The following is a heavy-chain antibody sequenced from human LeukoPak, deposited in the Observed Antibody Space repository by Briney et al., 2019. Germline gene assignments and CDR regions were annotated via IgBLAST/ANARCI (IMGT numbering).Heavy chain of an antibody. Sequence: GGSLRLSCLISGFTLTNYAIHWVRQAPGKGLEWVAIISYDGNNNYYADSVRGRFTISRDISKNAVYLQMSSLRAEDTAVYYCARVRKSVLWFGELLPDAFDIWGQGTMVTVSS. V-gene: IGHV3-30-3*01. CDR3: ARVRKSVLWFGELLPDAFDI. D-gene: IGHD3-10*01. J-gene: IGHJ3*02. CDR2: ISYDGNNN. CDR1: GFTLTNYA.